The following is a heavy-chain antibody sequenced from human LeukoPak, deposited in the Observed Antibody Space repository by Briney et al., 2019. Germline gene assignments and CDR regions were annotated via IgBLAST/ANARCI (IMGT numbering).Heavy chain of an antibody. J-gene: IGHJ4*02. V-gene: IGHV3-73*01. CDR3: TRRGTAAAPDDY. D-gene: IGHD6-13*01. CDR2: IRSRVNSYAT. Sequence: EGSLRLSCAASGFTFSDSAIHWVRQASGKGLEWVGRIRSRVNSYATTYAASVKGRFTISRDDSKNTAYLEMNSLKTEDTAVYFCTRRGTAAAPDDYWGQGALVTVSS. CDR1: GFTFSDSA.